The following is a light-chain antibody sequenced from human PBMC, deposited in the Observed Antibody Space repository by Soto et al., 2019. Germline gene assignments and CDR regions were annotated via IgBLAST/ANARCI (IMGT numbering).Light chain of an antibody. CDR3: HQYGSSITWT. J-gene: IGKJ1*01. CDR1: QSVTSNY. CDR2: AAP. V-gene: IGKV3-20*01. Sequence: EVVLTQSPGTVSLSPGERATLSCSASQSVTSNYLAWYQQKPVQAPRLLIYAAPSRATGIPDRFSGSGSGTDFTLSISRLEPEDFAVYYCHQYGSSITWTFGQGTKVEIK.